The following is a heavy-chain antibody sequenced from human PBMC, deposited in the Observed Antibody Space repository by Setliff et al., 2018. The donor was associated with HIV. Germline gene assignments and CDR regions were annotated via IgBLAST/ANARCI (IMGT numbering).Heavy chain of an antibody. CDR2: VYTSGKH. Sequence: PSETLSLTCSVSGASLTSGSYFWNWLRLPAGKGLEWIGYVYTSGKHNYNPSLESRAAIFLDTSKKQFSLSLTSVTAADTAVYFCVNSGYDGDYYYYYMDVWGKGTTVTVSS. V-gene: IGHV4-61*09. J-gene: IGHJ6*03. CDR1: GASLTSGSYF. D-gene: IGHD5-12*01. CDR3: VNSGYDGDYYYYYMDV.